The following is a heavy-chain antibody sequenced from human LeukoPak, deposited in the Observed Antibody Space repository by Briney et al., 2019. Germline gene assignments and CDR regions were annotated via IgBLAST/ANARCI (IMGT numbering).Heavy chain of an antibody. CDR3: AREGRVADNWFDP. CDR2: IYHSGST. V-gene: IGHV4-38-2*02. D-gene: IGHD6-19*01. J-gene: IGHJ5*02. CDR1: GYSISSGYY. Sequence: PSETLSLTCTVSGYSISSGYYRGWIRQPPGKGLKWIGSIYHSGSTYYNPSLKSRVTISVDTSKNQFSLKLSSVTAADTAVYYCAREGRVADNWFDPWGQGTLVTVCS.